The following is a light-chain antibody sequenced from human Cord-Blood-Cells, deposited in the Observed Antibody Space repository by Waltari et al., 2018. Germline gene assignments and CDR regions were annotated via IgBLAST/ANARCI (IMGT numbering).Light chain of an antibody. V-gene: IGLV2-8*01. CDR2: EVS. J-gene: IGLJ3*02. Sequence: QSALTQPPSASGSPGQSVTISCTGPSSDVGGYNYVSWYQQHPGKAPKLKIYEVSKRPSGVPGRVACSKSGNTASLTVAGLQAEDEADYYCSSYAGSNNLVFGGGTQLTVL. CDR1: SSDVGGYNY. CDR3: SSYAGSNNLV.